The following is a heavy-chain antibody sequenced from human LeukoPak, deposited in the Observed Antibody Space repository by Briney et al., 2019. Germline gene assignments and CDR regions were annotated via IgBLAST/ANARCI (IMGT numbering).Heavy chain of an antibody. J-gene: IGHJ4*02. Sequence: SETLSLTCAVSGYSISSDNYRGWIRPPAGEGLEWTEVIYDRGSTYYKPSVKRRVTISGDNAKNEVCLKVNSVTAGHTAVFYCARAPRDSSSSNHLIRFDYWGEGTLVTVSS. CDR3: ARAPRDSSSSNHLIRFDY. CDR2: IYDRGST. CDR1: GYSISSDNY. D-gene: IGHD3-22*01. V-gene: IGHV4-38-2*01.